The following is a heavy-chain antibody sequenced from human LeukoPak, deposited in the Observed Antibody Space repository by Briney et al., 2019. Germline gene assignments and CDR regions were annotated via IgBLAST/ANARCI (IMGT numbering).Heavy chain of an antibody. Sequence: RGSPRLSSAASVFTASSNYTSWVRQPAGKGLEWVSVLYSGGATFYADSVKGRFTISRDTSKNTLYLQMNDLRADDTAVYYCTKLKGWYGEGFFDYWGQGTLVTVSS. CDR3: TKLKGWYGEGFFDY. CDR2: LYSGGAT. D-gene: IGHD6-19*01. V-gene: IGHV3-53*01. J-gene: IGHJ4*02. CDR1: VFTASSNY.